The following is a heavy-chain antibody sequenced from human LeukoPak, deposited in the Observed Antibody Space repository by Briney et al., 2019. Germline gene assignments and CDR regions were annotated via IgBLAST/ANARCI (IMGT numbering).Heavy chain of an antibody. J-gene: IGHJ6*03. CDR3: ARVISGSSGLSPSHYYYMEV. CDR1: GGTYSYFA. D-gene: IGHD3-10*01. V-gene: IGHV1-69*05. CDR2: IIPLFASS. Sequence: GASVKVSCKASGGTYSYFAINWVRQAPGQGLEWMGGIIPLFASSNYTHKFQGRVTMTTDTSTSTAYMELMSLRSDDTAVYYCARVISGSSGLSPSHYYYMEVWGKGTTVTVSS.